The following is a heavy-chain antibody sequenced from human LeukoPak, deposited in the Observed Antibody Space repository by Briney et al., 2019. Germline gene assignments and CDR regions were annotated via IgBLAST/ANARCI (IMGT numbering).Heavy chain of an antibody. CDR2: IPYDGSNK. V-gene: IGHV3-30-3*01. Sequence: PGGSLRLSCAASGFTFSSYAMHWVRQAPGKGLEWVAVIPYDGSNKYYADSVKGRFTISRDNSKNTLYLQMNSLRAEDTAVYYCARAEGGSYLVDYWGQGTLVTVSS. CDR3: ARAEGGSYLVDY. J-gene: IGHJ4*02. CDR1: GFTFSSYA. D-gene: IGHD1-26*01.